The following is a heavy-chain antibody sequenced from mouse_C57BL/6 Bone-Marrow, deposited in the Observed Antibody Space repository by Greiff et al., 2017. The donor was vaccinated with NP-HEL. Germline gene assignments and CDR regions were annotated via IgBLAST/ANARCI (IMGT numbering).Heavy chain of an antibody. Sequence: EVKLMESEGGLVQPGSSMKLSCTASGFTFSDYYMAWVRQVPEKGLEWVANINYDGSSTYYLDSLKSRFIISSDNAKNILYLQMSSLKSEDTATYYCARDIYYYGSYLYFDVWGTGTTVTVSS. CDR1: GFTFSDYY. CDR3: ARDIYYYGSYLYFDV. D-gene: IGHD1-1*01. J-gene: IGHJ1*03. CDR2: INYDGSST. V-gene: IGHV5-16*01.